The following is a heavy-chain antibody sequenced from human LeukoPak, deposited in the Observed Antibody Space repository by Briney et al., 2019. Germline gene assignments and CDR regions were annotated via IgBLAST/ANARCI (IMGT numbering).Heavy chain of an antibody. CDR2: IYASGSN. CDR1: GGSVNSYY. V-gene: IGHV4-4*07. D-gene: IGHD2-2*01. Sequence: SETLSLTCTVSGGSVNSYYWSWIRQPAGKGLEWIGHIYASGSNDYNPSLKSRVTMSLDMAKNQFSLRLTSVTAADTAVYYCATNRRYCSSTSCYGRHYYGMDVWGQGTTVTVSS. J-gene: IGHJ6*02. CDR3: ATNRRYCSSTSCYGRHYYGMDV.